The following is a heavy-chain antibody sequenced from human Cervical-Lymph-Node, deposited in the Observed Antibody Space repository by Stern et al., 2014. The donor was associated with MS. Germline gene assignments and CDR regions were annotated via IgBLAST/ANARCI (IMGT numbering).Heavy chain of an antibody. V-gene: IGHV3-21*01. CDR2: ISSIGTYI. Sequence: EVQLVESGGGLVKPGGSLRLSCEASGFTFSPYTMIWVRQAPGQGLQWISSISSIGTYINYAHSVRGRFTISRDNAKNALYPQLNSLRAEDTAVYYCASQIVGHCSGVTCCYFDFWGQGTLVTVSS. D-gene: IGHD2-15*01. J-gene: IGHJ4*02. CDR3: ASQIVGHCSGVTCCYFDF. CDR1: GFTFSPYT.